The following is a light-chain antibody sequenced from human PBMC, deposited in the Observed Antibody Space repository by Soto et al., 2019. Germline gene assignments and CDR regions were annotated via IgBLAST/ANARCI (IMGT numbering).Light chain of an antibody. CDR1: SSDVGSYNL. CDR3: CSYAGSSTLYV. CDR2: GGT. Sequence: QSVLTQPASVSGSPGQSITISCTGTSSDVGSYNLVSWYQQLPGKAPKLMIFGGTKRPSGASSRFSGSKSGNTASLTISGLQAEDEADYYCCSYAGSSTLYVFGTGTKLTVL. J-gene: IGLJ1*01. V-gene: IGLV2-23*01.